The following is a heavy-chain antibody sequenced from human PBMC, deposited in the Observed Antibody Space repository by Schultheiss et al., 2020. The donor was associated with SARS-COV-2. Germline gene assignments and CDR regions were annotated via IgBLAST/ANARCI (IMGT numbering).Heavy chain of an antibody. CDR2: ISWNSGSI. J-gene: IGHJ4*02. CDR3: ARGKIFFDY. V-gene: IGHV3-20*01. Sequence: GGSLRLSCAASGFTFDDYGMSWVRQAPGKGLEWVSGISWNSGSIGYADSVKGRFTISRDNAKNSLYLQMNSLRAEDTAVYHCARGKIFFDYWGQGTLVTVSS. CDR1: GFTFDDYG.